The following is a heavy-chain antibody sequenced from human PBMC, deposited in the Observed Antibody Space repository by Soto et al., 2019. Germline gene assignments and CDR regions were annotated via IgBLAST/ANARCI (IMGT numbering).Heavy chain of an antibody. J-gene: IGHJ6*02. Sequence: GASVKVSCKASGGTFSSYAISWVRQAPGQGLEWMGGIIPIFGTANCAQKFQGRVTITADESTSTAYMELRSLRSEATAVYYCATVADRNWNLPFHSGMDAWGQGTTVTVSS. V-gene: IGHV1-69*13. CDR2: IIPIFGTA. CDR3: ATVADRNWNLPFHSGMDA. CDR1: GGTFSSYA. D-gene: IGHD1-1*01.